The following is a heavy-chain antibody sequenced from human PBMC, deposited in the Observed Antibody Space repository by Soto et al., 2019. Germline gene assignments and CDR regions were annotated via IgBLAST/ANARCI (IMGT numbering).Heavy chain of an antibody. CDR3: AHSATVSDAFDI. CDR1: GFSLRISGVG. V-gene: IGHV2-5*02. J-gene: IGHJ3*02. Sequence: QITLKASGPTLVKPTQTLTLTCTFSGFSLRISGVGVGWIRQPPGKALEWLALIYWDDDKRYSPSLKSRLTITKDTSNNHVVLTITNMDPVDTATYYCAHSATVSDAFDIWGQGTMVTVSS. D-gene: IGHD2-15*01. CDR2: IYWDDDK.